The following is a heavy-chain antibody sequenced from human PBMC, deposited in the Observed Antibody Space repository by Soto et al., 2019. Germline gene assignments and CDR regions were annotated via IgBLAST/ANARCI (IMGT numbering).Heavy chain of an antibody. CDR2: IGTAGDT. V-gene: IGHV3-13*01. Sequence: GGSLRLSCAASGFTFSSYDMHWVRQATGKGLEWVSAIGTAGDTYYPGSVKGRFTISRENAKNSLYLQMNSLRAEDTAVYYCARENDYGGMGYYYGMDVWGQGTTVTVSS. D-gene: IGHD4-17*01. CDR3: ARENDYGGMGYYYGMDV. J-gene: IGHJ6*02. CDR1: GFTFSSYD.